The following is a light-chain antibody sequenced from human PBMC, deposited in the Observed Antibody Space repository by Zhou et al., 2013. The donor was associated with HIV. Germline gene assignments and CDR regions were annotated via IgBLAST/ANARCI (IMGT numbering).Light chain of an antibody. CDR3: QQYGSSPNT. J-gene: IGKJ2*01. CDR1: QSVSSSY. Sequence: IVLTQSPGTLSLSPGERATLSCRASQSVSSSYLAWYQQKPGQAPRLLIYGASSRATGIPERFSGSGSGTDFTLTISRLEPEDFAVYYCQQYGSSPNTFGQGTKLEIK. V-gene: IGKV3-20*01. CDR2: GAS.